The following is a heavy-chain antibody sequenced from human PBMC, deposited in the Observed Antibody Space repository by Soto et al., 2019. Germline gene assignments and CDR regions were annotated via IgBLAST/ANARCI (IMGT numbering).Heavy chain of an antibody. CDR2: ISAYNGNT. V-gene: IGHV1-18*01. D-gene: IGHD6-19*01. CDR1: GYTFTSYG. CDR3: ARDFKPGIAVAGSRPHAFDI. Sequence: ASVKVSCKASGYTFTSYGISWVRQAPGQGLEWMGWISAYNGNTNYAQKLQGRVTMTTDTSTSTAYMELRSLRSDDTAVYYGARDFKPGIAVAGSRPHAFDIWGQGTMVTVSS. J-gene: IGHJ3*02.